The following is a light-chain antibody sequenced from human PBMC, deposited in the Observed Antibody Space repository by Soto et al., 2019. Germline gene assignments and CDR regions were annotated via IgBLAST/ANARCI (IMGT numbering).Light chain of an antibody. CDR2: AAS. V-gene: IGKV3-15*01. CDR3: HQYHNWPWT. J-gene: IGKJ1*01. Sequence: IVMTQSPATLSVSPGDRATLSCRASQSVSINLAWYQQKPGQVPRLLIYAASTRATGIPARFSGSGSETEFTLTISSLQSEDFAVYCCHQYHNWPWTFGQGTKVEIK. CDR1: QSVSIN.